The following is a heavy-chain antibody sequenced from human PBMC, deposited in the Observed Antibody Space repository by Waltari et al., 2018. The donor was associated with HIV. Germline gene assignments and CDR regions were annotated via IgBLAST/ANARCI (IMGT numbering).Heavy chain of an antibody. D-gene: IGHD5-18*01. CDR2: ITSGSYM. Sequence: EVQLLESGGGLVKPGGSLRLSCAAAGFNLRSYRVNWVRQAPGKGLEWVSSITSGSYMFYVDSVKGRFTIFRDNTKNSFYLQMNSLRAEDTAVYYCARQGGSYGPDWYFDLWGRGTLVTVSS. J-gene: IGHJ2*01. CDR1: GFNLRSYR. V-gene: IGHV3-21*01. CDR3: ARQGGSYGPDWYFDL.